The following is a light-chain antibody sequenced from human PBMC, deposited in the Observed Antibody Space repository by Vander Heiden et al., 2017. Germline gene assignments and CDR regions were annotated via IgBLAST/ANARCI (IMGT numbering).Light chain of an antibody. Sequence: QSALTQPRSVSGSPGQSVTISCTGTSSDVGEYIYVSWYQQHPGKAPKLIIYDVTERPSGIPGRFSGSKSDNTASLTISGLQAGDEADYYCCSYAGSYSWVFGGGTTLTVL. CDR2: DVT. CDR1: SSDVGEYIY. V-gene: IGLV2-11*01. J-gene: IGLJ3*02. CDR3: CSYAGSYSWV.